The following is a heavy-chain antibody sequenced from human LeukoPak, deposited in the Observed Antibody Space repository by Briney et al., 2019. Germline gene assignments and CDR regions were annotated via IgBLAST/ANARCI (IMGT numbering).Heavy chain of an antibody. CDR1: GYTFTGYY. CDR3: ARSLGYCSSTSCPTKHMDV. CDR2: INPNSGGT. Sequence: ASVKVSCKASGYTFTGYYMHWVRQAPGQGLEWMGWINPNSGGTNYAQKFQGRVTMTRDTSISTAYMELSRLRSDDTAVYYCARSLGYCSSTSCPTKHMDVWGKGTTVTASS. J-gene: IGHJ6*03. D-gene: IGHD2-2*01. V-gene: IGHV1-2*02.